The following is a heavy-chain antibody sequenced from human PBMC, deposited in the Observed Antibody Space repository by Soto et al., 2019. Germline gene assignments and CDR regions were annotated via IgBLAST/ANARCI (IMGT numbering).Heavy chain of an antibody. V-gene: IGHV6-1*01. CDR1: GDSVSSNSAA. Sequence: PSQTLSLTCASSGDSVSSNSAACNWIRQSPSRGLEWLGRTYYRSRWYNDYAVSVKSRITVNPDTSKNQFSLQLTSVTPEDTAVYYCAGTTSHYWYYMDVWGKGTTVTVSS. CDR2: TYYRSRWYN. CDR3: AGTTSHYWYYMDV. J-gene: IGHJ6*03. D-gene: IGHD1-7*01.